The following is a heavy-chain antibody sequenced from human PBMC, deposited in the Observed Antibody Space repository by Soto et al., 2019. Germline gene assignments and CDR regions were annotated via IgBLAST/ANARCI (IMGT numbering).Heavy chain of an antibody. V-gene: IGHV3-48*03. J-gene: IGHJ4*02. D-gene: IGHD5-18*01. CDR1: GFAFSNYE. CDR3: ASLLAPGGYSYGYYFDY. CDR2: ISLSGSTI. Sequence: GGSLRLSCAASGFAFSNYEMNWVRQAPGKGLEWVSYISLSGSTIYYADSVKGRFTISRDDAKNSLYLQMNSLRAEDTAVYYCASLLAPGGYSYGYYFDYWGQGALVTVSS.